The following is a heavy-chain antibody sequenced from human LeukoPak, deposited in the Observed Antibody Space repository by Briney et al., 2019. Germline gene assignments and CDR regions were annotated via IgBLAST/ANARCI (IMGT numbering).Heavy chain of an antibody. CDR3: AREGSSGFYPY. CDR2: ISYDGSEK. J-gene: IGHJ4*02. CDR1: GFTFSSYP. V-gene: IGHV3-30-3*01. Sequence: GRSLRLSCAASGFTFSSYPMHWVRQDPGKGLEWVAVISYDGSEKHYADPVKGRFIISRDNSKNTLYLQMNSLRAEDTAVYYCAREGSSGFYPYWGQGILVTVSS. D-gene: IGHD3-22*01.